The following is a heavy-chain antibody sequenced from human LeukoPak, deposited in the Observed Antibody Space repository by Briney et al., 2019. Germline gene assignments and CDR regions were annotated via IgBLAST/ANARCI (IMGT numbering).Heavy chain of an antibody. CDR2: INPNSGGT. CDR1: GYTFTGYY. V-gene: IGHV1-2*04. CDR3: ARDNQNVLLWFGESPRGMDV. J-gene: IGHJ6*02. D-gene: IGHD3-10*01. Sequence: ASVKVPCKASGYTFTGYYMHWVRQAPGQGLEWMGWINPNSGGTNYAQKFQGWVTMTRDTSISTAYMELSRLRSDDTAVYYCARDNQNVLLWFGESPRGMDVWGQGTTVTVSS.